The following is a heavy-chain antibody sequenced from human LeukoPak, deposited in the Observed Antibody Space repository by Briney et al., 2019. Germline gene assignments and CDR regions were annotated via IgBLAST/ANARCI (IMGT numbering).Heavy chain of an antibody. D-gene: IGHD1-26*01. J-gene: IGHJ3*02. CDR3: ARARWDDGFDI. CDR1: GGSLSSSSDY. CDR2: IYYTGRA. V-gene: IGHV4-39*07. Sequence: SETLSLTCTVSGGSLSSSSDYWGWVRQSPGKGLQWIGTIYYTGRANYSPSLQSRLTMSVDRSKNQFSLTLGSLSAADTAVYYCARARWDDGFDIWGQGTMVIVSS.